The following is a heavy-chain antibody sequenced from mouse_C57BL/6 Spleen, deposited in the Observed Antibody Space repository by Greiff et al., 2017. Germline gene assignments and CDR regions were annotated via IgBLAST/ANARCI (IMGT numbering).Heavy chain of an antibody. J-gene: IGHJ1*03. CDR3: ARHLHYYGGSYGYFEV. CDR1: GYTFTEYS. Sequence: VQLQQSGAELVKPGASVKLSCKASGYTFTEYSINWVKQRPGQGLEGIGWFYPGSGSIKYNEKFKDKATLTADKSSSTVYMELSRLTSEASAVYFCARHLHYYGGSYGYFEVWGTGTTVTVSS. CDR2: FYPGSGSI. D-gene: IGHD1-1*01. V-gene: IGHV1-62-2*01.